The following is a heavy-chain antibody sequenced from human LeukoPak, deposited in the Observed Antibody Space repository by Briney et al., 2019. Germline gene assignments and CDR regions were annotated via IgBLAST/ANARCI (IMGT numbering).Heavy chain of an antibody. V-gene: IGHV1-69*04. CDR2: FIPILGIA. Sequence: SVKVSCKASGGTFSKYAISWVRQAPGQGLEWMGRFIPILGIADYAQKFRGRVTMTADKTTSTAYMELSSLRSEDTAVFYCARDDFPSGPDWGQGTLVTVSS. D-gene: IGHD2-21*02. J-gene: IGHJ4*02. CDR3: ARDDFPSGPD. CDR1: GGTFSKYA.